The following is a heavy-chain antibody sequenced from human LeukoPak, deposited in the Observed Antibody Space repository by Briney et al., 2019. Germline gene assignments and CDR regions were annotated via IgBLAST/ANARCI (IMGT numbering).Heavy chain of an antibody. CDR3: ARVLLGMSAFDL. CDR1: GFTFSSYG. J-gene: IGHJ3*01. V-gene: IGHV3-30*12. CDR2: ISYEGRNK. Sequence: GGSLRLSCAASGFTFSSYGMHWVRQAPGRGLEWVAVISYEGRNKYHADSVKGRFTISRDNAKNSLFLQMNSLRADDTAVYSCARVLLGMSAFDLWGQGTMVSVSS. D-gene: IGHD3-9*01.